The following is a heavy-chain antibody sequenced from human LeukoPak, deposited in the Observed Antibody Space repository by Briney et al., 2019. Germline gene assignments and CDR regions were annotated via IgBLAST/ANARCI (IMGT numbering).Heavy chain of an antibody. CDR1: GFTFSSFA. J-gene: IGHJ3*02. Sequence: PGGSLRLSCAVSGFTFSSFAMSWVRQAPGKGLEWVSVISDSGGTTFYADSVKGRFTISRDNSKNTLYLQMSSLRAEDTAVYYCAKMSGSYYSAFDIWGQGTMVTVSS. CDR2: ISDSGGTT. D-gene: IGHD1-26*01. V-gene: IGHV3-23*01. CDR3: AKMSGSYYSAFDI.